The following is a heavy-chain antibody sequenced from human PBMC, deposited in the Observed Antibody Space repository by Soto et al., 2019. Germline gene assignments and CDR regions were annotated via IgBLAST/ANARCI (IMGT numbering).Heavy chain of an antibody. D-gene: IGHD6-13*01. CDR2: VFHSGST. V-gene: IGHV4-4*02. CDR1: TGSISSSNW. J-gene: IGHJ4*02. Sequence: QVQLQESGPGLVKPSGTLSLTCAVSTGSISSSNWWSWVRQPPGKGLEWIGEVFHSGSTNYNPSPKSRVTISVDKSKNQFSLKLSSVTAADTAVYFCARVRYSSSYFDYWGQGTLVTVSS. CDR3: ARVRYSSSYFDY.